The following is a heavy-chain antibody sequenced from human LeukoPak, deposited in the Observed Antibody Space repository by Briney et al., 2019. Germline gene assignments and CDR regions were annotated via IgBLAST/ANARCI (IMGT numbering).Heavy chain of an antibody. CDR2: MHYSGNT. V-gene: IGHV4-59*01. J-gene: IGHJ6*02. CDR1: GGSISSYY. CDR3: ASLIRQGHYAMDV. Sequence: SETLSLTCTVSGGSISSYYWSWIRQSPGKGLEWIGYMHYSGNTMYNSSLKSRVTISLDTSKNQFSLRLSSVTAADTAVYYCASLIRQGHYAMDVWGQGTMVTVSS.